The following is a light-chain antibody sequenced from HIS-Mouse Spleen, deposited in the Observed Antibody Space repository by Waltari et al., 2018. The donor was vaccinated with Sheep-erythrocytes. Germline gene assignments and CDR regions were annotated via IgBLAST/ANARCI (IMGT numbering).Light chain of an antibody. CDR2: DVS. J-gene: IGLJ1*01. CDR3: CSYAGSYNHV. V-gene: IGLV2-11*01. Sequence: QSALTQPRSVSGSPGQSVTISCTGTSSDVGGYNYVSWYQQHPGKAPKLMIYDVSKRPSGVPDRFSGSKSGNTASLTISGLQVEDEADYYCCSYAGSYNHVFATGTKLTVL. CDR1: SSDVGGYNY.